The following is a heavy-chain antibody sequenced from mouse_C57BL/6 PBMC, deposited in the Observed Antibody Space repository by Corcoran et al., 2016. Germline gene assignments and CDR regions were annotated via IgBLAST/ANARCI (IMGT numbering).Heavy chain of an antibody. D-gene: IGHD2-3*01. CDR1: GYTFTSYG. CDR2: IYPRSGNT. V-gene: IGHV1-81*01. Sequence: QVQLQQSGAELARPGASVKLSCKASGYTFTSYGISWVKQRTGQGLEWIGEIYPRSGNTYYNEKFKGKATLTADKSSSTAYMELRSLTSEDSSVYFCARSSDDVTTPGAYWGQGTLVTVSA. J-gene: IGHJ3*01. CDR3: ARSSDDVTTPGAY.